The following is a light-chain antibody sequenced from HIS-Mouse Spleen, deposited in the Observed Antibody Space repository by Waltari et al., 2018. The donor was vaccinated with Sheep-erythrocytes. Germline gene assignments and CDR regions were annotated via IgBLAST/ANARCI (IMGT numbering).Light chain of an antibody. CDR3: CSYAGSYNHV. CDR1: SSDVGGYNH. Sequence: QSALTQPRSVSGSPGQSVTIPCTGTSSDVGGYNHVSWYQPHPGKAPKLMIYDVSKRPSGVPDRFSGSKSGNTASLTISGLQAEDEADYYCCSYAGSYNHVFATGTKVTVL. V-gene: IGLV2-11*01. J-gene: IGLJ1*01. CDR2: DVS.